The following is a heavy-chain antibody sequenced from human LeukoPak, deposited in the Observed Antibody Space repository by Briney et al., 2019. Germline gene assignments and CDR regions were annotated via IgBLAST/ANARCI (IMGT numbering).Heavy chain of an antibody. CDR1: GGSINNYF. Sequence: ASETLSLTCTVSGGSINNYFWSWIRQPPGKGLECIAYIYYSDSTNYKPSLKSRVTVSVDTSKNQFSLKLSSVTAADTAVYYCASYGGYSYGFDYWGQGTLVTVSS. CDR2: IYYSDST. J-gene: IGHJ4*02. V-gene: IGHV4-59*12. CDR3: ASYGGYSYGFDY. D-gene: IGHD5-18*01.